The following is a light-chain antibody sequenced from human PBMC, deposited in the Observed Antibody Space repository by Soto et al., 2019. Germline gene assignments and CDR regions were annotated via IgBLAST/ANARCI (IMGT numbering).Light chain of an antibody. CDR3: QQTRRFPLT. J-gene: IGKJ4*01. CDR2: AAS. Sequence: DIQMTQSPSSVSASVGDRITITCRASPDIRSWLAWYQQKPGRAPKLLIYAASSLESGVPSRFSGTGSGTEFTLTIGSLQPEDSATYYCQQTRRFPLTFGGGTKVEIK. CDR1: PDIRSW. V-gene: IGKV1D-12*01.